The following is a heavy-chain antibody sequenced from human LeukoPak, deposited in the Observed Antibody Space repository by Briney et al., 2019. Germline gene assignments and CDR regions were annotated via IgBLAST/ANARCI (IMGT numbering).Heavy chain of an antibody. D-gene: IGHD3-10*01. CDR2: ISYDGSNK. CDR3: ARIAVRGVNEFDY. J-gene: IGHJ4*02. V-gene: IGHV3-30-3*01. Sequence: GGSLRLSCAASGFTFSSYAMHWVRQAPGKGLEWVGVISYDGSNKYYADSVKGRFTISRDNSKNTLYLQMNSLRAEDTAVYYCARIAVRGVNEFDYWGQGTLVTVSS. CDR1: GFTFSSYA.